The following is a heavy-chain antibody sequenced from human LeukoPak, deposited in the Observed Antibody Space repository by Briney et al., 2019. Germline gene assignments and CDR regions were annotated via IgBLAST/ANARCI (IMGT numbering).Heavy chain of an antibody. V-gene: IGHV1-18*01. J-gene: IGHJ3*02. Sequence: ASVKVSCKASGYTFTSYGISWVRQAPGQGLEWMGWISAYNGNTNYAQKLQGRVTMTTDTSTSTAYMELRSLRSDDTAVYYCARGAHVRYYRGAFDIWGQGTMVTVSS. D-gene: IGHD1-26*01. CDR3: ARGAHVRYYRGAFDI. CDR1: GYTFTSYG. CDR2: ISAYNGNT.